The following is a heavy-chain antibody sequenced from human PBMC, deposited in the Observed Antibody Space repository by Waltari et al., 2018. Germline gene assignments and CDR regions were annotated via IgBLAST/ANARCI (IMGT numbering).Heavy chain of an antibody. J-gene: IGHJ3*01. D-gene: IGHD3-16*01. CDR2: YSGAT. Sequence: YSGATYTSPSLKSRLTISADTFKNQFSLKLSSVTAADTAVYYCATYVGASIGTAAFDVWGRGTMVTVSS. CDR3: ATYVGASIGTAAFDV. V-gene: IGHV4-39*01.